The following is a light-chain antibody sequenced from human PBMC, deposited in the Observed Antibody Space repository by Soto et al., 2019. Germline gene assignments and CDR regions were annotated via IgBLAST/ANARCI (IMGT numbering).Light chain of an antibody. CDR2: EVT. Sequence: QSALTQPACVSGSPGQSIAISCTGTRSDVGAYNYVSWYQQHPGKAPKLMISEVTNRPSGVSDRFSGSKSGNTASLTISGLQAEDEADYYCSSFTSRFTFVFGTGTKVTAL. CDR3: SSFTSRFTFV. J-gene: IGLJ1*01. CDR1: RSDVGAYNY. V-gene: IGLV2-14*01.